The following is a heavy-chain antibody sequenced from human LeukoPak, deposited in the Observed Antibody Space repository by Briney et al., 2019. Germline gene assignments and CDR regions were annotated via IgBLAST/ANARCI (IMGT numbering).Heavy chain of an antibody. Sequence: GGSLRLSCAASGFTFSSYSMNWVRQAPGKGLERVSYISSSSSYIDYADSVKGRFTISRDNAKNSLYLQMNSLRAEDTAVYYCARAGRAYSSSWYWFDHWGQGTLVTVSS. D-gene: IGHD6-13*01. CDR2: ISSSSSYI. CDR3: ARAGRAYSSSWYWFDH. V-gene: IGHV3-21*05. CDR1: GFTFSSYS. J-gene: IGHJ5*02.